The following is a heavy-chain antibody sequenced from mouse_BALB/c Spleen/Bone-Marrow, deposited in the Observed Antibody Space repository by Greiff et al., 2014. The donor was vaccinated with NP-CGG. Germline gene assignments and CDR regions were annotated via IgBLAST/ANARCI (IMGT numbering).Heavy chain of an antibody. D-gene: IGHD2-14*01. Sequence: EVMLVESGGGLVKPGGSLKLSCAASGFTFSSYAMSWVRQTPEKGLEWVATISSGGSYTYYPDSVKGRFTISRDNAKNTLYLQMSSLRSEDTAMYYCARQGYHRYDGRGFDYWGQGTTLTVSS. V-gene: IGHV5-9-1*01. CDR2: ISSGGSYT. CDR1: GFTFSSYA. CDR3: ARQGYHRYDGRGFDY. J-gene: IGHJ2*01.